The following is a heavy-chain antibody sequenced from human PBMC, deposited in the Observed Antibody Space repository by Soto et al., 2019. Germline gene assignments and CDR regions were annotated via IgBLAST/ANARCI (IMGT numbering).Heavy chain of an antibody. Sequence: QVQLQESGPGLVKPSETLSLTWTVSGVSISSYYWSWIRQPPGKGLEWIGYIYYSGSTNYNPSLKSRVTISVDTSKNQFSLKLSSVTAADTAVYYCARSRGGYFDYWGQGTLVTVSS. V-gene: IGHV4-59*01. CDR3: ARSRGGYFDY. CDR2: IYYSGST. J-gene: IGHJ4*02. D-gene: IGHD3-22*01. CDR1: GVSISSYY.